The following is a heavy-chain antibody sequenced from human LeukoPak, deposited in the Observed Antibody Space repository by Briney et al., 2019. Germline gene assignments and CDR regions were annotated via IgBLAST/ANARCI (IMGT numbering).Heavy chain of an antibody. Sequence: SETLSLTCTVSGGSISSYYWGWIRQPPGKGLEWIGSIYYSGSAYYNPSLKSRVTISVDTSKNQFSLKLSSVTAADTAVYYCARHRRGRPDYWGQGTLVTVSS. V-gene: IGHV4-39*01. CDR1: GGSISSYY. CDR3: ARHRRGRPDY. J-gene: IGHJ4*02. CDR2: IYYSGSA.